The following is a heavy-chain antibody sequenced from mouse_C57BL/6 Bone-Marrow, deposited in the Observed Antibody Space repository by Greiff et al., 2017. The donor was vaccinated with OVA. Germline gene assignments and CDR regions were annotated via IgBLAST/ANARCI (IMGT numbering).Heavy chain of an antibody. Sequence: QVQLKESGAELVKPGASVKLSCKASGYTFTEYTIHWVKQRSGQGLEWIGWFYPGSGSIKYNEKFKDKATLTADKSSSTVYMELSRLTSEDSAVYFCARHEDLYYGSTPYYFDYWGQGTTLTVSS. CDR1: GYTFTEYT. CDR3: ARHEDLYYGSTPYYFDY. J-gene: IGHJ2*01. CDR2: FYPGSGSI. D-gene: IGHD1-1*01. V-gene: IGHV1-62-2*01.